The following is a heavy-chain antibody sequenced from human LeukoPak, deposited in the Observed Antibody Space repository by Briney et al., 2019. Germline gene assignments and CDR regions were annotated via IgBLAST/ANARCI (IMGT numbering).Heavy chain of an antibody. J-gene: IGHJ5*02. CDR3: AKDLGYCSSTSCYNWFDP. CDR1: GFTFSSYA. D-gene: IGHD2-2*03. CDR2: ISGSGGST. V-gene: IGHV3-23*01. Sequence: PSGGSLRLSCAASGFTFSSYAMSWVRQAPGKGLEWVSAISGSGGSTYYADSVKGRFTISRDNSKNTLYLQMNSLRAEDTAVYYCAKDLGYCSSTSCYNWFDPWGQGTLVTVSS.